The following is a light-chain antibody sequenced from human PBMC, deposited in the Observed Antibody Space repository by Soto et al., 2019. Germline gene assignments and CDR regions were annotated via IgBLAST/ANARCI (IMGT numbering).Light chain of an antibody. CDR3: SSYTSSSLRV. V-gene: IGLV2-14*01. CDR1: SSDVGGYNY. CDR2: EVS. J-gene: IGLJ1*01. Sequence: QSVLTQPASVSGSPGQSITISCTGTSSDVGGYNYVSWYQQHPGKAPKLMIYEVSKRPSGVSNRFSGSKSGNTASLTISGLQAEDEADYYCSSYTSSSLRVFGTGTKLTVL.